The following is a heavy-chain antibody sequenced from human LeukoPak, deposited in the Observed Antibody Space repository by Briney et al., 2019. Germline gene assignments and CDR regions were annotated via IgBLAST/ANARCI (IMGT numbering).Heavy chain of an antibody. Sequence: PWGSLRLSCTASGFTFSSHLMNWVRQAPGKGLEWVAYISGGSSTIYYADSVKGRFTISRDNAKNSLFLQMDSLRVEDTAVYYCAREHFYSGSGGQFESWGQGTLVTVSS. CDR2: ISGGSSTI. D-gene: IGHD3-10*01. V-gene: IGHV3-48*01. J-gene: IGHJ5*01. CDR1: GFTFSSHL. CDR3: AREHFYSGSGGQFES.